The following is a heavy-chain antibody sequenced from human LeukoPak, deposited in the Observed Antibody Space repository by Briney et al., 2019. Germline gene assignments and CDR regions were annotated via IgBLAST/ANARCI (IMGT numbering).Heavy chain of an antibody. J-gene: IGHJ6*02. V-gene: IGHV4-59*01. D-gene: IGHD4/OR15-4a*01. CDR3: AREDPQTRVPEGLDV. Sequence: SETLSLTCAVSGGSIGSYYWSWLRQPPGRALGWMGYIYFTGTTNYNPSLKGRVTISVDTSRNQFSLSLTSVTAADTAVYYCAREDPQTRVPEGLDVWGQGTTVTVSS. CDR1: GGSIGSYY. CDR2: IYFTGTT.